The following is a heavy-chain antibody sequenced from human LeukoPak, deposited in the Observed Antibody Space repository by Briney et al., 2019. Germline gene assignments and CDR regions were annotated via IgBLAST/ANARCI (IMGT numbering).Heavy chain of an antibody. D-gene: IGHD4-17*01. CDR3: AKIYGDYSDDAFDI. J-gene: IGHJ3*02. V-gene: IGHV4-38-2*02. Sequence: SETLSLTCTVSGYPISSGYYWGWIRQPPGKGLEWIGSIYHSGSTYYNPSLKSRVTISVDTSKNQFSLKLSSVTAADTAVYYCAKIYGDYSDDAFDIWGQGTMVTVSS. CDR1: GYPISSGYY. CDR2: IYHSGST.